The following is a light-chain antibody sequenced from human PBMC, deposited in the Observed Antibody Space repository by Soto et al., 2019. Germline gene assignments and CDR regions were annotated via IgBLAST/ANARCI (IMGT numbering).Light chain of an antibody. V-gene: IGKV1-5*03. CDR1: QSISSW. CDR2: KAS. J-gene: IGKJ1*01. CDR3: QQYNDNWT. Sequence: DIQMTQSPSPLSASVGDRVTITCRASQSISSWLAWYQQKPGTAPNLLIYKASTLQSVFPSRFSGSGSGTEFTLTISSLQPDDSATYYCQQYNDNWTFGQGTKVDIK.